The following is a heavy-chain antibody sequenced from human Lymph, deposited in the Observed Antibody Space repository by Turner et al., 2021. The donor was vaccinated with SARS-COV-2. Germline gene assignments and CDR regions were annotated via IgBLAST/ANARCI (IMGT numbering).Heavy chain of an antibody. CDR2: ITSSSSYI. J-gene: IGHJ4*02. CDR3: ARGGRPPWQWLGLGNFDY. V-gene: IGHV3-21*01. Sequence: EVQLVESGGGLVKPGGSLSLPCAASGFPFSSCSMNWVRQAQGKGLEWVSSITSSSSYIYYADSVKGRFTISRDNAKKSLYLQMNSLRAEDTAVYYCARGGRPPWQWLGLGNFDYWGQGTLVTVSS. D-gene: IGHD6-19*01. CDR1: GFPFSSCS.